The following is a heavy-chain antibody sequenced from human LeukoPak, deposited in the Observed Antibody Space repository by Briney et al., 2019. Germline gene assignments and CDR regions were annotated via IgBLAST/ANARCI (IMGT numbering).Heavy chain of an antibody. J-gene: IGHJ4*02. CDR1: GFIVSSNY. D-gene: IGHD1-26*01. Sequence: GGSLRLSCAASGFIVSSNYMKLVRQAPGKGLEWVSVIYSGGSTYYADSVKGRFTISRDNSKSTVNLQMNDLRAEDTAVYYCARSWDARLNFDYWGQGTLVTVSS. CDR2: IYSGGST. CDR3: ARSWDARLNFDY. V-gene: IGHV3-66*02.